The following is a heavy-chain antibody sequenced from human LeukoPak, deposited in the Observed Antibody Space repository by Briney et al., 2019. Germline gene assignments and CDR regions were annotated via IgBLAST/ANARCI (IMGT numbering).Heavy chain of an antibody. CDR2: IKQDGSEK. J-gene: IGHJ3*02. D-gene: IGHD3-22*01. CDR3: ARDPYDSSGYGAFDI. CDR1: GFTFTTYW. Sequence: GGSLRLSCAASGFTFTTYWMSWVRQAPGKGLEWVANIKQDGSEKYYVDSVKGRFTISRDNAKNSLYLQMNSLRGEDTAVYYCARDPYDSSGYGAFDIWGQGTMVTVSS. V-gene: IGHV3-7*01.